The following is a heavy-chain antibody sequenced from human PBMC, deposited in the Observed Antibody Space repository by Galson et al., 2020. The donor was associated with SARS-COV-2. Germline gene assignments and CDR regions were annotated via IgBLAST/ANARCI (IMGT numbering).Heavy chain of an antibody. Sequence: ASAQVSCKAFAYNFTDNYIHCVRQAPGQGLEWLGGINPKSDGANYDQKSQGRVTMTRAKSISTSYMELRRMRSDDTAVYYWARSPRVRYLDWFADGDYWGQGTLVTVSS. J-gene: IGHJ4*02. CDR2: INPKSDGA. CDR3: ARSPRVRYLDWFADGDY. V-gene: IGHV1-2*02. D-gene: IGHD3-9*01. CDR1: AYNFTDNY.